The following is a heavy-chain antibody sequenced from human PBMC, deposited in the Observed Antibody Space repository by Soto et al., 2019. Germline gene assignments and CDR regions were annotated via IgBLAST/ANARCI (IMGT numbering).Heavy chain of an antibody. CDR2: ISAYNGNT. CDR1: GYTFTSYG. J-gene: IGHJ6*02. D-gene: IGHD3-10*01. CDR3: ARGGGLLWFGELLYYYYYGMDV. V-gene: IGHV1-18*01. Sequence: ASVKVSCKASGYTFTSYGISWVRQAPGQGLEWMGWISAYNGNTNYAQKLQGRVTMTTDTSTSTAYMELRSLRSDDTAVYYCARGGGLLWFGELLYYYYYGMDVWGQGTTVTVSS.